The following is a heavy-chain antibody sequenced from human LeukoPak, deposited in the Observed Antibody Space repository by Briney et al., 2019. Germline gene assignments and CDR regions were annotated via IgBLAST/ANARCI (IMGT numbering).Heavy chain of an antibody. V-gene: IGHV4-34*01. Sequence: SETLSLTCAVYGGSFSGYYWSWIRQPPGKGLEWIGEINHSGSTNYNPSLKSRVTISVDTSKNQFSLKLSSVTAADTAVYYCARGGYSYGYVRFDPWGQGTLVTVSS. CDR3: ARGGYSYGYVRFDP. J-gene: IGHJ5*02. CDR2: INHSGST. CDR1: GGSFSGYY. D-gene: IGHD5-18*01.